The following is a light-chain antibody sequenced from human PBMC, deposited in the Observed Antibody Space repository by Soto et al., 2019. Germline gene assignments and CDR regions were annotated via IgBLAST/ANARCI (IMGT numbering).Light chain of an antibody. J-gene: IGLJ1*01. CDR2: DVS. CDR1: SSDVGGYNY. V-gene: IGLV2-11*01. CDR3: CSYAGRYTYV. Sequence: QSVLTQPRSVSGSPGQSVTISCTGTSSDVGGYNYVSWYQQHPGKAPKLMDYDVSKRPSGVPDRLSGSKSGNTASLTISGLQAEDEADYYCCSYAGRYTYVFGTGTKAPS.